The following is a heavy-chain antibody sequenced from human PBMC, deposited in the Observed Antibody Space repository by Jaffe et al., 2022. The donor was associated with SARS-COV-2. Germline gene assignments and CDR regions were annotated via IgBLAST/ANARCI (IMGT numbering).Heavy chain of an antibody. J-gene: IGHJ4*02. Sequence: QVQLVQSGAEVKKPGASVKVSCKASGYTFTTYFIHWVRQAPGQGLEWMGIIRPGGVTTRYAQKFQGRVTMTRDTTTTTVYMELSSLRFEDTAVYYCARDNSGWAFDFWGQGTLVTVSS. V-gene: IGHV1-46*01. D-gene: IGHD5-12*01. CDR3: ARDNSGWAFDF. CDR1: GYTFTTYF. CDR2: IRPGGVTT.